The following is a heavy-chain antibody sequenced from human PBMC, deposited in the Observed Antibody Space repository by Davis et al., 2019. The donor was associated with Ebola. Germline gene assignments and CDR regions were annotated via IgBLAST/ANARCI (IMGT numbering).Heavy chain of an antibody. J-gene: IGHJ4*02. CDR2: ISGSCGSI. Sequence: GGSLRLSCAASGFTFSTYAMSWVRQAPGKGLEWVSDISGSCGSIYYADSVKGRFTISRDNSKSTLYLQMNSLRAEDTAVYFCAKDAWTTRWYLFDYWGQGALVTVSS. D-gene: IGHD6-13*01. CDR3: AKDAWTTRWYLFDY. CDR1: GFTFSTYA. V-gene: IGHV3-23*01.